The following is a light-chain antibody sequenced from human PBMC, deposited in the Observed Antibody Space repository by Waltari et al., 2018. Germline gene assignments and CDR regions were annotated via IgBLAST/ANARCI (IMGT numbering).Light chain of an antibody. V-gene: IGKV1-16*01. CDR2: GAS. J-gene: IGKJ4*01. CDR3: QQYNSYPPT. Sequence: DIRLTQSPSSLSESVGDRVTLTCRASHGISYYLAWFQQKPGKAPKPLIFGASSLQSGVPWRFSGGGSETFFTLTINDLQPEDFATYYCQQYNSYPPTFGGGTRV. CDR1: HGISYY.